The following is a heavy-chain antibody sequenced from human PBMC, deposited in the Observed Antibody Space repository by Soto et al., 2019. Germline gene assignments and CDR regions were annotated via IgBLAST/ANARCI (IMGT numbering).Heavy chain of an antibody. V-gene: IGHV1-18*01. CDR2: ISAHNGNT. D-gene: IGHD1-1*01. Sequence: QVHLVQSGAEVKKPGASVKVSCKGSGYAFTTYGITWVRQAPGQGLEWMGWISAHNGNTNYAQKLEGRVTVARDTCTSTAYMELRCLRSDDTAVYYCARGRYGDYWGQGALVTVSS. CDR3: ARGRYGDY. J-gene: IGHJ4*02. CDR1: GYAFTTYG.